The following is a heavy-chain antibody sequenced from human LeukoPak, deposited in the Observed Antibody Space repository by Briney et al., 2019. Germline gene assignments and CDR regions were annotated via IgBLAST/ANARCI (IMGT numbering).Heavy chain of an antibody. CDR1: GGSISSSSYY. J-gene: IGHJ4*02. V-gene: IGHV4-39*07. CDR2: IYYSGST. D-gene: IGHD3-22*01. CDR3: ARGQYYYDSSGYYSGAFDY. Sequence: SETLSLTCTVSGGSISSSSYYWGWIRQPPGKGLEWIGSIYYSGSTYYNPSLKSRVTISVDTSKNQFSLKLSSVTAADTAVYYCARGQYYYDSSGYYSGAFDYWGQGTLVTVSS.